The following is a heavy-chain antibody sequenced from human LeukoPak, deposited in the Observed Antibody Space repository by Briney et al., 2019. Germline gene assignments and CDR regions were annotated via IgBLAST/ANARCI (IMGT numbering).Heavy chain of an antibody. CDR1: GYTFTGYY. CDR2: INPNSGGT. J-gene: IGHJ5*02. D-gene: IGHD3-10*01. Sequence: ASVKVSCKASGYTFTGYYMHWVRQPPGQGLEWMGWINPNSGGTNYAQKFQGRVTMTRDTSISTAYIELSRVRSDDTAVYSRARDRMVRGVRPFDPWGQGTLVTVSS. V-gene: IGHV1-2*02. CDR3: ARDRMVRGVRPFDP.